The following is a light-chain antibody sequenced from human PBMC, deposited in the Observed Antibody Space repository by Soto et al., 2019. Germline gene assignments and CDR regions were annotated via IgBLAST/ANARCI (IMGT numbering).Light chain of an antibody. Sequence: EIVMTQSPATLSLSPGERAALSCRASQSINSQLAWYQQKPGQPPRLLIYGASTRATGVPARFTGSESGSEFTLTISGLQSEDFAVYYCQQCHNGPLTLGQGTRLEI. CDR3: QQCHNGPLT. CDR2: GAS. J-gene: IGKJ2*01. CDR1: QSINSQ. V-gene: IGKV3-15*01.